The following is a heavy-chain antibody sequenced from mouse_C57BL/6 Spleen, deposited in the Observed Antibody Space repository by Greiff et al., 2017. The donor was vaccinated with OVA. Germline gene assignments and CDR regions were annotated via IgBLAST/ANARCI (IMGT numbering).Heavy chain of an antibody. D-gene: IGHD2-10*01. CDR1: GYTFTSYW. Sequence: VQLQQPGAELVMPGASVKLSCKASGYTFTSYWMHWVKQRPGQGLEWIGEIDPSDSYTNYNQKFKGKSTLTVDKSSSTVYLELSRLTSDDSAVYYCARKNLLWYFDVWGTGTTVTVSS. J-gene: IGHJ1*03. V-gene: IGHV1-69*01. CDR3: ARKNLLWYFDV. CDR2: IDPSDSYT.